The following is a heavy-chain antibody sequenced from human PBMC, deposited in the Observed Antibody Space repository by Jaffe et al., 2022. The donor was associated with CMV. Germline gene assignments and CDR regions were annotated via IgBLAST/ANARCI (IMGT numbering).Heavy chain of an antibody. D-gene: IGHD6-13*01. CDR3: ARGTSSPGTASYYYYYYMDV. V-gene: IGHV3-66*01. Sequence: EVQLVESGGGLVQPGGSLRLSCAASGFTVSSNYMSWVRQAPGKGLEWVSVIYSGGSTYYADSVKGRFTISRDNSKNTLYLQMNSLRAEDTAVYYCARGTSSPGTASYYYYYYMDVWGKGTTVTVSS. CDR1: GFTVSSNY. J-gene: IGHJ6*03. CDR2: IYSGGST.